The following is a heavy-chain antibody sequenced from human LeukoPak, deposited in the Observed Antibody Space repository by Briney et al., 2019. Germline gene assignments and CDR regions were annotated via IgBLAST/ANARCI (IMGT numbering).Heavy chain of an antibody. Sequence: SETLSLTCAVYGGSFSGYYWSWIRQPPGKGLEWIGYISYSGSTYHNPSLKSRVTISSDTSKNQFSLKLSSVTAADTAVYYCASNYYGSGSYGFYFDYWGQGTLVTVSS. J-gene: IGHJ4*02. V-gene: IGHV4-30-4*01. CDR3: ASNYYGSGSYGFYFDY. CDR1: GGSFSGYY. CDR2: ISYSGST. D-gene: IGHD3-10*01.